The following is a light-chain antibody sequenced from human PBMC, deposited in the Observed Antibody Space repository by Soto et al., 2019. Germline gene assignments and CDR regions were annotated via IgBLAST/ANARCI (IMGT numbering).Light chain of an antibody. CDR3: CSHAGSHVI. Sequence: QSALTQPASVSGSPGQSITISCTGTTSDVGTYKFDSWYQQHPGIAPKLMIYEVSERPSGVSNRFSGSKSGNTASLTISGLQAEDEADYYCCSHAGSHVIFGGGTKLTVL. CDR1: TSDVGTYKF. CDR2: EVS. J-gene: IGLJ2*01. V-gene: IGLV2-23*02.